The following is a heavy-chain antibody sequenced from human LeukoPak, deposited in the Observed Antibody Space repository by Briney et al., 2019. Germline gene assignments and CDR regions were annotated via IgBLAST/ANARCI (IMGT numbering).Heavy chain of an antibody. J-gene: IGHJ4*02. Sequence: SVKVSCKACGGTFSSYAISWVRQAPGQGLEWMGGIIPIFGTANYAQKFQGRVTITADESTSTAYMELSSLRSEDTAVYYCARGGSGWQTYYFDYWGQGTLVTVSS. V-gene: IGHV1-69*13. CDR3: ARGGSGWQTYYFDY. CDR2: IIPIFGTA. CDR1: GGTFSSYA. D-gene: IGHD6-19*01.